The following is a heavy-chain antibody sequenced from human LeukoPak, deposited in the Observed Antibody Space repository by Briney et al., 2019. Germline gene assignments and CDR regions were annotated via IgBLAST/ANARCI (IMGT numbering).Heavy chain of an antibody. CDR3: SRGPSSGWGTFDF. J-gene: IGHJ4*02. V-gene: IGHV3-21*06. Sequence: PGGSLRLSCVAPGFTFSSYSMNWVRQAPGKGLEWVSSISSTSDYISYADSVKGRFTISRDNAKNSLYLQMNSLTAEDTSVYFCSRGPSSGWGTFDFWGQGTLVTVSS. D-gene: IGHD6-19*01. CDR1: GFTFSSYS. CDR2: ISSTSDYI.